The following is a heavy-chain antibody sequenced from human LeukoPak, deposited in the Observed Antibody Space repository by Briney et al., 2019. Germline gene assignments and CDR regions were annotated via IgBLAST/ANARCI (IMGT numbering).Heavy chain of an antibody. D-gene: IGHD6-13*01. Sequence: ASMKVSCKASGGTFSSYAIGWVRQAPGQGLEWMGRIIPILGIANYAQKFQGRVTITADKSTSTAYMELSSLRSEDTAVYYCARDLNRIAAAGRGALLGYWGQGTLVTVSS. V-gene: IGHV1-69*04. CDR2: IIPILGIA. CDR3: ARDLNRIAAAGRGALLGY. J-gene: IGHJ4*02. CDR1: GGTFSSYA.